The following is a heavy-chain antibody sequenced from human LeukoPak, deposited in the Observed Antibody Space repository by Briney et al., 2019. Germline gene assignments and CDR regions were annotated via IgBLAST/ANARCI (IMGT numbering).Heavy chain of an antibody. CDR2: ISNDGRST. CDR3: TRGREGNYGLFDS. CDR1: GFSFNSYW. J-gene: IGHJ4*02. V-gene: IGHV3-74*01. Sequence: QPGGSLRLSCAASGFSFNSYWMHWVRQASGSGLVWVSRISNDGRSTSFADSVKGRFTISRDNAKNTLYLQMNSLSAEDTAVYYCTRGREGNYGLFDSWGQGTLVTVSS. D-gene: IGHD3-10*01.